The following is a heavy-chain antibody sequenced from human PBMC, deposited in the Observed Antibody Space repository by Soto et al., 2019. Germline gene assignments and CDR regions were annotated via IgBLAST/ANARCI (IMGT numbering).Heavy chain of an antibody. J-gene: IGHJ4*02. V-gene: IGHV4-34*01. CDR2: INRSGST. D-gene: IGHD3-16*01. CDR3: ARGLRYDYVWGSSPFDY. Sequence: SETLSLTCAVYGGSFSGYYWSWIRQPPGKGLEWIGEINRSGSTNYNPSLKSRVTISVDTSKNQFSLKLSSVTAADTAVYYCARGLRYDYVWGSSPFDYWGQGTLVTVSS. CDR1: GGSFSGYY.